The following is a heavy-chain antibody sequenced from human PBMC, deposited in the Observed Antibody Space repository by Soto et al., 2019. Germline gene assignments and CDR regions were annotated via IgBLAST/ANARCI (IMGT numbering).Heavy chain of an antibody. V-gene: IGHV1-46*04. CDR1: GYSLTNYF. Sequence: QVRLVQSGAEVKKPGASVRVSCKASGYSLTNYFMHWVRQAPGHGLEWMGIINPSTGGTSYAQKLQGRVSMTSDTSTSTVYMELSSLRSEDTAVYYCGRGNLGDIRLGYWGQGTLVNVS. J-gene: IGHJ4*02. CDR3: GRGNLGDIRLGY. D-gene: IGHD2-15*01. CDR2: INPSTGGT.